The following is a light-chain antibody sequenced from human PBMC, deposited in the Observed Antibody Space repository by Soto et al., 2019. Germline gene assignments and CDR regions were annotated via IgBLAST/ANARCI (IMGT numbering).Light chain of an antibody. J-gene: IGKJ4*01. Sequence: DIQMTQSPSSLSASVGDRVTITCRASQSISTYVNWYQQKAGKAPKILIYDTSNLEPGVPSRFSGSRSGTHFTFTITSLQPEDFATYYCQQYADVPLTFGGGTKV. CDR2: DTS. V-gene: IGKV1-33*01. CDR3: QQYADVPLT. CDR1: QSISTY.